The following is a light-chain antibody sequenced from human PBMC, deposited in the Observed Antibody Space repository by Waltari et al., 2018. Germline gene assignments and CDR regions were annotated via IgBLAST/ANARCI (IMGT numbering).Light chain of an antibody. Sequence: QSALTQPRSVSGSPGQSVTISRTGTSSDVGGYHYVSRYQHYPGKAPKLLIDDVTRLPSGVPDRFSGSKSGNTASLTISGLQAEDEADYYCCSYAGSYPHWVFGGGTKLTVL. J-gene: IGLJ3*02. CDR3: CSYAGSYPHWV. CDR2: DVT. V-gene: IGLV2-11*01. CDR1: SSDVGGYHY.